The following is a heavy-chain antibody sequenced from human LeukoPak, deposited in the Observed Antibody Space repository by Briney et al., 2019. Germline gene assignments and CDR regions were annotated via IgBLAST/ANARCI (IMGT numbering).Heavy chain of an antibody. J-gene: IGHJ6*02. CDR1: GFTFDDYD. CDR2: ISGDGGST. Sequence: GGSLRLSCAASGFTFDDYDMHWVRQAPGKGLEWVSLISGDGGSTYYADSVKGRFTISRDNSKNSLYLQMNSLRTEDTALYYCAKVASYSYGLYYYYGMDVWGQGTTVTVSS. CDR3: AKVASYSYGLYYYYGMDV. V-gene: IGHV3-43*02. D-gene: IGHD5-18*01.